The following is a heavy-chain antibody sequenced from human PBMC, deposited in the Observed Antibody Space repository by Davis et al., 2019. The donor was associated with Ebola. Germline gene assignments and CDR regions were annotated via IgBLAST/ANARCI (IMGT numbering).Heavy chain of an antibody. Sequence: GGSLRLSCAASGFSFSSYGMHWVRQAPGKGLAWVALIWYDGSNQNYADSVKGRFTISRDNSKNTLYLQMNSLRAEDTAVYYCARDRDSGWYYYYGMDVWGKGTTVTVPS. CDR3: ARDRDSGWYYYYGMDV. CDR1: GFSFSSYG. V-gene: IGHV3-33*01. CDR2: IWYDGSNQ. D-gene: IGHD6-19*01. J-gene: IGHJ6*04.